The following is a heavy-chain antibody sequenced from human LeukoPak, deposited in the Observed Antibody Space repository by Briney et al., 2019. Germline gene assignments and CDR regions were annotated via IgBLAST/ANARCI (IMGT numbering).Heavy chain of an antibody. CDR2: INHSGST. V-gene: IGHV4-34*01. J-gene: IGHJ5*02. D-gene: IGHD6-19*01. CDR3: ARRGSGWYRGWFDP. Sequence: SETLSLTCAVYGGSFSGYYWSWIRQPPGKGLEWIGEINHSGSTNYNPSLKSRVTISVDTSKNQFSLKLSSVTAADTAVYYCARRGSGWYRGWFDPWGQGTLVTVSS. CDR1: GGSFSGYY.